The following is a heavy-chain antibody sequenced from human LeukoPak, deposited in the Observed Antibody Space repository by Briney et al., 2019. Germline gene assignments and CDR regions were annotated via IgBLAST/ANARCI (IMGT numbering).Heavy chain of an antibody. J-gene: IGHJ5*02. Sequence: GGSLRLSCAASGFTVSSNYMSWVRQAPGKGLEWVSVIYSGGSTYYADSVKGRFTISRDNSKNTLYLQMNSLRAEDTAVYYCARGQWELNNWFDPWGQGTLVTVSS. D-gene: IGHD1-26*01. CDR2: IYSGGST. V-gene: IGHV3-66*01. CDR1: GFTVSSNY. CDR3: ARGQWELNNWFDP.